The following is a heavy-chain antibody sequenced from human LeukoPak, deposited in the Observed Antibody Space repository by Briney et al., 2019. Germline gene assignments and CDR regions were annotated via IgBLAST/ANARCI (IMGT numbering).Heavy chain of an antibody. CDR3: ATDYTTHLDY. D-gene: IGHD1-26*01. CDR2: FDPEDGET. Sequence: ASVEVSCKASGGTFSSYAISWVRQAPGQGLEWMGGFDPEDGETIYAQKFQGRVTMTEDTSTDTAYMELSSLRSEDTAVYYCATDYTTHLDYWGQGTLVTVSS. J-gene: IGHJ4*02. V-gene: IGHV1-24*01. CDR1: GGTFSSYA.